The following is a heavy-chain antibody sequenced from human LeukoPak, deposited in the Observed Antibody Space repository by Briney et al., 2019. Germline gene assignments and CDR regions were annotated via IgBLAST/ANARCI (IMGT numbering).Heavy chain of an antibody. D-gene: IGHD3-22*01. CDR1: GFTFSSYW. CDR3: ATSHDSSGNN. V-gene: IGHV3-7*01. Sequence: PGGSLRLSCAASGFTFSSYWMAWVRQAPGKGLEGVGNINQDGGAKFSVDSVKGRFTISRDNGRNSPYLQMNNLRVEDTGIYYCATSHDSSGNNWGQGTLVTVSS. CDR2: INQDGGAK. J-gene: IGHJ4*02.